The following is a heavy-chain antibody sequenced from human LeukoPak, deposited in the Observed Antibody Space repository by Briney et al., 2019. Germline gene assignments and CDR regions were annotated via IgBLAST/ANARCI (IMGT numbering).Heavy chain of an antibody. CDR2: LKQDGSEN. V-gene: IGHV3-7*01. CDR1: GFTFSNYW. Sequence: PGGSLRLSCAASGFTFSNYWMTWVRQAPGKGLEWVASLKQDGSENSYVDSVKGRFTISRDNAKNSLFLQMNSLRAEDTAVYYCARGGGSSDYWGQGTFVTVSS. CDR3: ARGGGSSDY. J-gene: IGHJ4*02. D-gene: IGHD3-16*01.